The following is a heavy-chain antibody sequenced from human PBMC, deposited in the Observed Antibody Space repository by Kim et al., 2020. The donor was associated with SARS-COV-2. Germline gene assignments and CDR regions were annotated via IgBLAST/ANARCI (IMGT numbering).Heavy chain of an antibody. J-gene: IGHJ6*02. CDR3: ARGAVFRSYGFLDMDV. CDR1: GGSISSGGYY. V-gene: IGHV4-31*03. Sequence: SETLSLTCTVSGGSISSGGYYWSWIRQHPGKGLEWIGYIYYSGSTYYNPSLKSRVTISVDTSKNQFSLKLSSVTAADTAVYYCARGAVFRSYGFLDMDVWGQGTTVTVSS. D-gene: IGHD3-3*01. CDR2: IYYSGST.